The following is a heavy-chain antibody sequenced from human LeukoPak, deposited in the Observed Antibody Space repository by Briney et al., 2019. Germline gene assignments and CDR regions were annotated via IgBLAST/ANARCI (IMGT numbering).Heavy chain of an antibody. CDR2: IYYSGST. J-gene: IGHJ4*02. CDR1: GGSISSSSYY. V-gene: IGHV4-39*01. CDR3: AGLGAAYTSGIWAYYFDC. Sequence: PSETLSLTCTVSGGSISSSSYYWGWIRQPPGKGLEWIGNIYYSGSTYYNPSLKSRVTISVDTSKNQFSLMLTSVTAADTAVYYCAGLGAAYTSGIWAYYFDCWGQGTLVTVSS. D-gene: IGHD3-16*01.